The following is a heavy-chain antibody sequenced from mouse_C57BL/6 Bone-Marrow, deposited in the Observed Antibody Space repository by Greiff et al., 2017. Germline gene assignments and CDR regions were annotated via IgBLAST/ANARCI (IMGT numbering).Heavy chain of an antibody. Sequence: QVQLQQSGAELVRPGTSVKVSCKASGYAFTNYLIEWVKQRPGQGLEWIGVINPGSGGTNYNEKFKGKATLTADKSSSTAYMQLSSLTSEDSEVYFCARERGYYGSRNAMDYWGQGTSVTVSS. J-gene: IGHJ4*01. CDR2: INPGSGGT. CDR1: GYAFTNYL. D-gene: IGHD1-1*01. CDR3: ARERGYYGSRNAMDY. V-gene: IGHV1-54*01.